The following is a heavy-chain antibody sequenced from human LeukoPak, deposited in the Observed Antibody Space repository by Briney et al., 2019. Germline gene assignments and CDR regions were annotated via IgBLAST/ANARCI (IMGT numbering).Heavy chain of an antibody. CDR3: AREQAVGDRHQKLFDY. Sequence: GASVKVSCKASGYTFTGYYMHWARLAPGQGLEWMGWINPNSGGTNYAQNFQGRVTMTRDTSISTAYMELSRLRSDDTAVYYCAREQAVGDRHQKLFDYWGQGTLVTVSS. J-gene: IGHJ4*02. CDR1: GYTFTGYY. D-gene: IGHD3-10*01. CDR2: INPNSGGT. V-gene: IGHV1-2*02.